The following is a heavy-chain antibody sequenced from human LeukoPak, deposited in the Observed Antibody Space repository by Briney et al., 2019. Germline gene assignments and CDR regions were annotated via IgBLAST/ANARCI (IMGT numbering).Heavy chain of an antibody. J-gene: IGHJ4*02. CDR3: AKDPITTVTTTAY. V-gene: IGHV3-23*01. CDR2: ISDSDGGT. D-gene: IGHD4-17*01. Sequence: GGSLRLSCAASGFTFSSYAMSWVCHAPGKGLEWVSSISDSDGGTYYADSAKGRFTISREHSKNTLYLQMNSPKAEDTAVYYCAKDPITTVTTTAYWGQGTLVTVSS. CDR1: GFTFSSYA.